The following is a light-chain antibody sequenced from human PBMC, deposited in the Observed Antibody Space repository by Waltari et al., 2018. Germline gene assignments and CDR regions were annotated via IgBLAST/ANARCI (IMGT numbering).Light chain of an antibody. V-gene: IGLV1-47*01. Sequence: QSVLTQPPSASGTPGQRVTISCSASSSDIGPKNVYWYQQLPGTAQKLLIYRNKPRPSVVPDRFSGSKAGTSASLAIGGLRSEDEAYYYCAAWDNSLSRVIFGGGTKLSVL. CDR2: RNK. CDR3: AAWDNSLSRVI. J-gene: IGLJ2*01. CDR1: SSDIGPKN.